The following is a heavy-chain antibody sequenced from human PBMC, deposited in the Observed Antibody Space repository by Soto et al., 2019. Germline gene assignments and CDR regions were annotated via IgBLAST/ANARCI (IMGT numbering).Heavy chain of an antibody. V-gene: IGHV3-74*01. J-gene: IGHJ5*02. D-gene: IGHD2-2*01. Sequence: GGSLRLSCAASGFPFSSYWMHWVRQAPGKGLVWVSRINGDGSSISYADSVKGRFTISRDNAKNTLYLQMNSLRAEDAAMYFCTRRGCSTTGCYFTWGRGTLVTVSS. CDR3: TRRGCSTTGCYFT. CDR1: GFPFSSYW. CDR2: INGDGSSI.